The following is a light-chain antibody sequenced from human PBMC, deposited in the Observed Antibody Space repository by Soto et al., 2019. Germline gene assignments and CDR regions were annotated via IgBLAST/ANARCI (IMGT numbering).Light chain of an antibody. Sequence: EIVMTQSPAILSVSPGERVTLSCRASQNIVNNLAWYQQKPGQGPWLLIYGASTRATGVPARFSGSGSGTEFTLTISSLQSEDFALYYCQQYYSWPLTFGPGTKLDVK. V-gene: IGKV3-15*01. CDR2: GAS. CDR1: QNIVNN. J-gene: IGKJ3*01. CDR3: QQYYSWPLT.